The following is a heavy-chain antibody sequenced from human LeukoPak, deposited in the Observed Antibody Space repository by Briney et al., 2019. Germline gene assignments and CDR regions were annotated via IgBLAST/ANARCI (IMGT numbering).Heavy chain of an antibody. CDR2: IKQDGSEK. CDR3: AELGITMIGGV. D-gene: IGHD3-10*02. CDR1: GFTFSSYW. Sequence: PGGSLRLSCVVSGFTFSSYWMSWVRQAPGKGLEWVANIKQDGSEKYYVDSVKGRSTISRDNAENSLYLQMNSLRAEDTAVYYCAELGITMIGGVWGKGTTVTISS. J-gene: IGHJ6*04. V-gene: IGHV3-7*01.